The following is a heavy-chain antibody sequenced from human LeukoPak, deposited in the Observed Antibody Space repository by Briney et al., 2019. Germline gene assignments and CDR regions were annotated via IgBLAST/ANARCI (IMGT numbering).Heavy chain of an antibody. V-gene: IGHV4-59*01. Sequence: SETLSLTCTVSGGSISGYYWSWIRQPPGKGLEWIGYIYYSGSTNYNPSLKSRVTISLDTSNNQFSLKLSSVTAADTAVYYCATDGNFDLWGRGTLVTVST. CDR1: GGSISGYY. J-gene: IGHJ2*01. D-gene: IGHD1-26*01. CDR2: IYYSGST. CDR3: ATDGNFDL.